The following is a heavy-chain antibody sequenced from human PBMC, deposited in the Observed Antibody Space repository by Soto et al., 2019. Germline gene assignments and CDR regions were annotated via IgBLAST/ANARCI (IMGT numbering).Heavy chain of an antibody. V-gene: IGHV3-43*01. J-gene: IGHJ4*02. CDR1: GFTFGDYT. D-gene: IGHD2-15*01. CDR3: AKGQRGWYYFDY. Sequence: EVQLVESGGGVVQPGGSLRLSCEASGFTFGDYTMHWVRQAPGKGLEWVSLVSWDGGSTYVADSVKGRITVSRDNSKNHLYLQMRSLTAGDTALYYCAKGQRGWYYFDYFGQRTLVTVSS. CDR2: VSWDGGST.